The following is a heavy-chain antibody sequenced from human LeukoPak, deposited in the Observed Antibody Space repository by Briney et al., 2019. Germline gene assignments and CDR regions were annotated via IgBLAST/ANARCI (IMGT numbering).Heavy chain of an antibody. CDR1: GGTFTNYA. V-gene: IGHV1-69*05. CDR2: TIPLFGTA. CDR3: ASSKFPVGQLDP. D-gene: IGHD2-2*01. J-gene: IGHJ5*02. Sequence: SVKVSCKASGGTFTNYAISWVRQAPGQGLEWMGGTIPLFGTANHAQKFQGRVTITTDESTSTAYMELSSLRSEDTAVYYCASSKFPVGQLDPWGQGTLVTVSS.